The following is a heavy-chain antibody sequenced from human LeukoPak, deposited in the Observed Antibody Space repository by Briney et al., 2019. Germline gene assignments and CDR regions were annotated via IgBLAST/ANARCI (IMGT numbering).Heavy chain of an antibody. J-gene: IGHJ4*02. CDR2: IRSKANSYAT. CDR1: GFTFSGSA. Sequence: PGGSLRLSCAASGFTFSGSAMHWVRQASGKGLEWVGRIRSKANSYATAYAASVKGRFTISRDDSKNTAYLQMNSLKTEDTAVYYCTFDIVATIRGYYFDYWGQETLVTVSS. CDR3: TFDIVATIRGYYFDY. V-gene: IGHV3-73*01. D-gene: IGHD5-12*01.